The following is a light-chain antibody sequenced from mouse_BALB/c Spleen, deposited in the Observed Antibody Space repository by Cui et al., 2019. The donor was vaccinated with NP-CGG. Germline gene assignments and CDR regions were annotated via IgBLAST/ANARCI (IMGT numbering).Light chain of an antibody. J-gene: IGLJ1*01. CDR1: TGEGKNNNY. CDR3: ALRDSNHWG. CDR2: GTN. V-gene: IGLV1*01. Sequence: HAVVTQASALTTSPGETVTLTCRSSTGEGKNNNYANWVQEKPDQLITGIIGGTNNRAQSVPARFSGYLIGSKAALTMKGAQTEDEAKKICALRDSNHWGVGGGTKLTVL.